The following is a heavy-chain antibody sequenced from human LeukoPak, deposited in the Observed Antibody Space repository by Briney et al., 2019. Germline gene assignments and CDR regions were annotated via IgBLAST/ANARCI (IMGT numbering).Heavy chain of an antibody. CDR3: ARDDSSGYPIDY. CDR1: GYTLTSYY. V-gene: IGHV1-46*01. D-gene: IGHD3-22*01. CDR2: INPSGGST. Sequence: ASVKVSCKASGYTLTSYYMHWVRQAPGQGLEWMGIINPSGGSTSYAQKFQGRVTMTRDTSTSTVYMELSSLRSEDTAVYYCARDDSSGYPIDYWGQGTLVTVSS. J-gene: IGHJ4*02.